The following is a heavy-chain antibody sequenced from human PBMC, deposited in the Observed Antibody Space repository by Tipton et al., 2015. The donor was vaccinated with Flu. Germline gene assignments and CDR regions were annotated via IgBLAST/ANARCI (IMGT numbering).Heavy chain of an antibody. D-gene: IGHD6-19*01. CDR3: VAVVGNGNWFDP. Sequence: GLVKPSETLSLSCAVIGYSVSSGYHWAWIRQPPGKGLEWIGSINYRWTTYYSQSLRSRVSLSIDPPNNKFSLKVTSVTAADTAMYYCVAVVGNGNWFDPWGQGTLVIVSS. CDR2: INYRWTT. J-gene: IGHJ5*02. CDR1: GYSVSSGYH. V-gene: IGHV4-38-2*01.